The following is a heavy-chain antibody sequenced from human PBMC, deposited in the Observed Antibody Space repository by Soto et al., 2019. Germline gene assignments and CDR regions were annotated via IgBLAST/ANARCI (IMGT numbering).Heavy chain of an antibody. V-gene: IGHV1-46*01. Sequence: QVQLVQSEAEVKKPGASVKVSCKASGYTFTSYYMHWVRLAPGQGLEWMGIINPDGGGTSYAQQFQGRVIMTRDTSTSTVYMEMSSLSSEDTAVYYCAVGGNYLSMDVWGQGTTVTVSS. CDR1: GYTFTSYY. D-gene: IGHD4-4*01. CDR2: INPDGGGT. CDR3: AVGGNYLSMDV. J-gene: IGHJ6*02.